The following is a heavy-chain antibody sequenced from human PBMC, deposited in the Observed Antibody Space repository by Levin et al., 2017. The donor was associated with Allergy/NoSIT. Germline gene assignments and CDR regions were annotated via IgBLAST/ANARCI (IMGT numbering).Heavy chain of an antibody. V-gene: IGHV4-61*01. D-gene: IGHD6-19*01. CDR3: TRDRGSSGWFES. J-gene: IGHJ5*01. Sequence: SETLSLTCTVSGGPANSGSYYWSWIRQPPGKGLEWIGSVYYSGTTNYNPSLKRRASITVDTSKNQFSLTLSSLTAADTAVYYCTRDRGSSGWFESWGQGTLVTVSS. CDR2: VYYSGTT. CDR1: GGPANSGSYY.